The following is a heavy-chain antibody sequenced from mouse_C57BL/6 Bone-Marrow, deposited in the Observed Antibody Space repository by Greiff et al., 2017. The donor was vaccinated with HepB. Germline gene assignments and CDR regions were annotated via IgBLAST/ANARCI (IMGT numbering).Heavy chain of an antibody. CDR3: ARHYYYGSRMDY. CDR1: GFTFSSYG. V-gene: IGHV5-6*01. CDR2: ISSGGSYT. D-gene: IGHD1-1*01. Sequence: EVQLVESGGDLVKPGGSLKLSCAASGFTFSSYGMSWVRQTPDKRLEWVATISSGGSYTYYPDSVKGRFTISRDNAKNTLYLQMSSLKSEDTAMYYCARHYYYGSRMDYWGEGTTLTDSS. J-gene: IGHJ2*01.